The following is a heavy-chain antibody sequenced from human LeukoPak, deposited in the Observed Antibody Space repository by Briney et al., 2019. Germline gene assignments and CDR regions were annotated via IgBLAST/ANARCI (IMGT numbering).Heavy chain of an antibody. J-gene: IGHJ4*02. V-gene: IGHV3-21*01. CDR3: ARILSPWYYFDY. CDR1: GFTFSSYS. D-gene: IGHD2-15*01. Sequence: PGGSLRLSCAASGFTFSSYSMNWVRQAPGKGLEWVSSISSSSSYIYYADSVKGRFTISRDNAKNSLYLQMNSLRAEDTAVYYCARILSPWYYFDYWGQGTLVTVSS. CDR2: ISSSSSYI.